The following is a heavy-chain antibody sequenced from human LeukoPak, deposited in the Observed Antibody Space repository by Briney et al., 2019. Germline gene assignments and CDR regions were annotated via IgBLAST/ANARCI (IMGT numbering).Heavy chain of an antibody. Sequence: GGSLRLSCAASGFTFSSYSMNWVRQAPGKGLEWVSSISSSSSYIYYADSVKGRFTISRDNAKNSLYLQMNSLRAEDTAVYYCASPLGIYYGSGGNAFDIWGQGTMVTVSS. CDR1: GFTFSSYS. CDR3: ASPLGIYYGSGGNAFDI. J-gene: IGHJ3*02. D-gene: IGHD3-10*01. CDR2: ISSSSSYI. V-gene: IGHV3-21*01.